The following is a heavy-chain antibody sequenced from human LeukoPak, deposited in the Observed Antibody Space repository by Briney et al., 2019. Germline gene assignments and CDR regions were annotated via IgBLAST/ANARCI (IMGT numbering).Heavy chain of an antibody. CDR3: ARARLQWEVRYPRFDS. CDR1: GFAFSTYA. V-gene: IGHV3-30*03. Sequence: QPGRSLRLSCSASGFAFSTYAMHWVRQAPGKGLEWVAVISYDGSYKDYGDPVKGRFTLSRDNSKGTVFLEMSSLRAEDTAVYHCARARLQWEVRYPRFDSWGQGTLVTVSS. J-gene: IGHJ4*02. CDR2: ISYDGSYK. D-gene: IGHD1-26*01.